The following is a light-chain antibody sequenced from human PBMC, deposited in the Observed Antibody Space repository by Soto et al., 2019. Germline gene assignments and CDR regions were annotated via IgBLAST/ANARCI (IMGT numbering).Light chain of an antibody. CDR3: SSYAGNNIFV. J-gene: IGLJ1*01. Sequence: QSVLTQPRSVSGSPGQSVTVSCIGTSSDVGGYNSVSWYQEHPGKAPKLMIYDVIKRPSGVPDRFSGSKSGNTASLTISGLQAEDAANYYCSSYAGNNIFVFGTGTKVTVL. CDR2: DVI. V-gene: IGLV2-11*01. CDR1: SSDVGGYNS.